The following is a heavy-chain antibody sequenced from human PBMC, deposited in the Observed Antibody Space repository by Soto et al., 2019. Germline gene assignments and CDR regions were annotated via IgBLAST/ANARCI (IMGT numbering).Heavy chain of an antibody. Sequence: EVRLLESEGGLVQPGKSLRLSCAASGFLFSDYAMSWVRQAPGKGLEWVSALSGSGSSTYYADSVKGRFTISRDNLKNTVSLQMNNLTAEDTAVYYCAKGGVTRSYYYAMDVWGQGTTVTVSS. V-gene: IGHV3-23*01. CDR1: GFLFSDYA. CDR3: AKGGVTRSYYYAMDV. J-gene: IGHJ6*02. CDR2: LSGSGSST.